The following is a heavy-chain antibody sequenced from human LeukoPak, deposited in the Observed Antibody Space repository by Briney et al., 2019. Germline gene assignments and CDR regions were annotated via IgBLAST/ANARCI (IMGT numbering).Heavy chain of an antibody. D-gene: IGHD2-2*01. V-gene: IGHV4-34*01. Sequence: SETLSLTCAVYGGSFSGYYWSWIRQPPGKGLEWIGEINHSGSTNYNPSLKSRVTISVDTSKNQFSLKLTSVTAADTAVYYCASRDCSSTSCHEGYNWFDPWGQGILVSVSS. J-gene: IGHJ5*02. CDR1: GGSFSGYY. CDR3: ASRDCSSTSCHEGYNWFDP. CDR2: INHSGST.